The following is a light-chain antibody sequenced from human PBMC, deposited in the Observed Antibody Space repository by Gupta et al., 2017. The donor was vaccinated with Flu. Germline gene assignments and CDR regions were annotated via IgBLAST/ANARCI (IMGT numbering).Light chain of an antibody. V-gene: IGLV2-11*01. J-gene: IGLJ1*01. Sequence: VSWYQQHPGHAHKLMIYDVNERPSGVPDRFSGSKSGTTASLXIXGLQTEXEDDYYCCSHAGSFYVFGPGTEVTVL. CDR2: DVN. CDR3: CSHAGSFYV.